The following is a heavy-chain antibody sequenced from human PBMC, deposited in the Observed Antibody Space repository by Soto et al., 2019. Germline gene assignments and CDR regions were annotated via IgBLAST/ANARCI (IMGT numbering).Heavy chain of an antibody. CDR1: GFSLSTSGVG. J-gene: IGHJ3*02. Sequence: QITLKESGPPLVKPTQTLTLTCTFSGFSLSTSGVGVGWIRQPPGKALEWLALIYWDDDKRYSPSLKSRLTITKDTSKNQVVLTMTNMDPVDTATYYCAHRSQEVYFDASDAFDIWGQGTMVTVSS. CDR3: AHRSQEVYFDASDAFDI. D-gene: IGHD3-9*01. CDR2: IYWDDDK. V-gene: IGHV2-5*02.